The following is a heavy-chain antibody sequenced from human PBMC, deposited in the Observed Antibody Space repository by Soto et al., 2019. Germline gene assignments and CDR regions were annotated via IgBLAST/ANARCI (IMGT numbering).Heavy chain of an antibody. J-gene: IGHJ3*02. V-gene: IGHV3-15*01. Sequence: GGSLRLSCAASGFTFSNAWMSWVRQAPGKGLEWVGRIKSKTDGGTTDYAAPVKGRFTISRDDSKNTLYLQMNSLKTEDTAVYYCTTSEYSSSWGGDAFDIWGQGTMVTVSS. CDR2: IKSKTDGGTT. CDR3: TTSEYSSSWGGDAFDI. CDR1: GFTFSNAW. D-gene: IGHD6-13*01.